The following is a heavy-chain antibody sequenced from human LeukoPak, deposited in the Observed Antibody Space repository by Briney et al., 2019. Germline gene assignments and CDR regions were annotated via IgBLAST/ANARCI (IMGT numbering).Heavy chain of an antibody. Sequence: SETLSLTCTVSGGSISSGDYYWSWIRQPPGKGLEWIGYIYYSGSTYYNPSLKSRVTISVDTSKNQFSLKLSSVTAADTAVYYCARALLRWYDYWYFDLWGRGTLVTVSS. J-gene: IGHJ2*01. V-gene: IGHV4-30-4*01. CDR1: GGSISSGDYY. CDR3: ARALLRWYDYWYFDL. CDR2: IYYSGST. D-gene: IGHD4-23*01.